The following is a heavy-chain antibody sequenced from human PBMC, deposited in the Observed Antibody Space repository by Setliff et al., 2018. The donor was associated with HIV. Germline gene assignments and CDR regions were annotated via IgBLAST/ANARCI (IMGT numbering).Heavy chain of an antibody. J-gene: IGHJ4*02. CDR2: IYYSGST. CDR1: DGSVSSTGYY. Sequence: SETLSLTCTVSDGSVSSTGYYWSWLRQHPGKGLEWIGSIYYSGSTNYNPSLKSRLTISLDTSNTQFSLKLSSVTAADTAVYFCAREKYKFGYQVYFFDSWGQGTLVTVSS. CDR3: AREKYKFGYQVYFFDS. V-gene: IGHV4-31*03. D-gene: IGHD5-12*01.